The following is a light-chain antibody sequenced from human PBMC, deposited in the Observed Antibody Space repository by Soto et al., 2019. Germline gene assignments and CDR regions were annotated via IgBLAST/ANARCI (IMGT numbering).Light chain of an antibody. J-gene: IGLJ1*01. V-gene: IGLV2-8*01. CDR3: SSHAGSNNPFV. CDR1: SSDVGGYKY. CDR2: DVN. Sequence: QSALTQPPSASGSPGQSVTISCTGTSSDVGGYKYVSWYQQHPGKAPKVLIYDVNKRPSGVPDRFSGSKSGNTASLTVSGLQAEDEADYYSSSHAGSNNPFVFGTGTKLTVL.